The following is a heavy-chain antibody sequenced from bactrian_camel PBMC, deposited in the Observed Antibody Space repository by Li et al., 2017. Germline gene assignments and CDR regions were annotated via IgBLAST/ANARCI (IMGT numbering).Heavy chain of an antibody. Sequence: HVQLVESGGGSVQAGESLTLSCTASGYTLDDSDVAWYRQAPGNACERVSTIYSDGTPYYADSVKGRFSISRDNAKNTGYLQMNSLKSSDTALYWCAAAEGSWYGVYKHWGQGTQVIVS. V-gene: IGHV3S63*01. CDR1: GYTLDDSD. CDR2: TIYSDGTP. CDR3: AAAEGSWYGVYKH. J-gene: IGHJ4*01. D-gene: IGHD6*01.